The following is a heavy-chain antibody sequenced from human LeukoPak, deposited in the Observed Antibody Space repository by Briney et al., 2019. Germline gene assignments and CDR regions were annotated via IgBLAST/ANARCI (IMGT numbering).Heavy chain of an antibody. CDR2: IYYSGST. J-gene: IGHJ6*03. CDR1: GGSISSYY. V-gene: IGHV4-59*01. D-gene: IGHD3-9*01. CDR3: ARKGHYDILTGYSDGYYMDI. Sequence: PSETLSLTCTVSGGSISSYYWSWIRQPPGKGLEWIGYIYYSGSTNYNPSLKSRVTISVDTSKNQFSLKLSSVTAADTAVYYYARKGHYDILTGYSDGYYMDIWGKGTTVTVSS.